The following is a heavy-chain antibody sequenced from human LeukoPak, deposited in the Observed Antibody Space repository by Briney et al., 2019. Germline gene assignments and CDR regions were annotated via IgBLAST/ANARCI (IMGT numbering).Heavy chain of an antibody. CDR3: ARVGSTVAAGTPDY. CDR2: ISGSGSHT. J-gene: IGHJ4*02. Sequence: SGGSLRLSCAASGFTFSSYAINWVRQAPGKGLEWVSYISGSGSHTTYADSVKGRFTISRDNAKNSLSLQANSLRADDTAVYYCARVGSTVAAGTPDYWGQGTLVTVSS. D-gene: IGHD6-13*01. V-gene: IGHV3-21*05. CDR1: GFTFSSYA.